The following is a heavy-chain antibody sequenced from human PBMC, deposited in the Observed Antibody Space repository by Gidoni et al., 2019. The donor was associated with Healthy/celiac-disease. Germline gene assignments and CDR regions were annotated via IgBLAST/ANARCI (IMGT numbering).Heavy chain of an antibody. V-gene: IGHV1-69*04. J-gene: IGHJ4*02. CDR1: GGTFSSYA. CDR2: ILPLLGIA. Sequence: QVQLVQSGAEVQEPASSVKVSCNAAGGTFSSYAISWVRQAPGQGLEWMGRILPLLGIANDGQKFQGRVTITADKSTSTAYMEMSSLRSEETAVYYCAREIGYYRFGLMRPGYFDYWGQGTLVTVSS. D-gene: IGHD4-4*01. CDR3: AREIGYYRFGLMRPGYFDY.